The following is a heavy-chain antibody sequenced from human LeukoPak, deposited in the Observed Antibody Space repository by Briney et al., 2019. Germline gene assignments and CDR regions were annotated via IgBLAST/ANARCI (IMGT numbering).Heavy chain of an antibody. J-gene: IGHJ4*02. V-gene: IGHV3-74*01. CDR1: GFTFSSYW. D-gene: IGHD3/OR15-3a*01. Sequence: GGSLRLSCAASGFTFSSYWMHWVRQAPGKGPVWVSHIKSDGSSTNYADSVKGRFTISRDNAKNTLYLQMDSLRAEDTAVYYCATTGTDYYFDYWGQGTLVTVSS. CDR2: IKSDGSST. CDR3: ATTGTDYYFDY.